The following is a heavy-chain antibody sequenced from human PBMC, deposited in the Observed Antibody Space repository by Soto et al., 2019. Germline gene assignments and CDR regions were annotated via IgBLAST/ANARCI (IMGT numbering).Heavy chain of an antibody. Sequence: GPSVKVSCKASGYTFTGYYMHWVRQAPGQGLEWMGWVNPNSGGTNYAQKFQGRVAMTRDTSISTAYMELSRLRSDDTAVYYCAGRTPRGLFDPWGQGTLVTVSS. CDR3: AGRTPRGLFDP. CDR1: GYTFTGYY. D-gene: IGHD3-10*01. V-gene: IGHV1-2*02. J-gene: IGHJ5*02. CDR2: VNPNSGGT.